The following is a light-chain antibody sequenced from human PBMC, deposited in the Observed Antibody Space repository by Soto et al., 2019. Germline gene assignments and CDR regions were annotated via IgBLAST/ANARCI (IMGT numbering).Light chain of an antibody. CDR1: SGHSSYA. V-gene: IGLV4-69*01. J-gene: IGLJ3*02. CDR2: LNSDGSH. Sequence: QPVLTQAPSASASLGASVKLTCTLSSGHSSYAIAWHQQQPEKGPRNLMKLNSDGSHSKGDGIPDRFSGSSSGAERYLTISRLQSEDEADYYCQTWGTGPVFGGGTKLTVL. CDR3: QTWGTGPV.